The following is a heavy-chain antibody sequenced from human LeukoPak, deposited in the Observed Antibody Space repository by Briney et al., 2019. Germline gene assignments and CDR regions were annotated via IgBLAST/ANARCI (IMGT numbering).Heavy chain of an antibody. D-gene: IGHD3-10*01. CDR2: ISGSGGST. J-gene: IGHJ4*02. V-gene: IGHV3-23*01. Sequence: PGGSLRLSCAASGFTFSSYAMSWVRQAPGKGLEWVSAISGSGGSTYYADSVKGRFTISRDNSKGTLYLEMNSLRAEDTAAYYCARGPQYGSGSYLDFWGQGTLVTVSS. CDR1: GFTFSSYA. CDR3: ARGPQYGSGSYLDF.